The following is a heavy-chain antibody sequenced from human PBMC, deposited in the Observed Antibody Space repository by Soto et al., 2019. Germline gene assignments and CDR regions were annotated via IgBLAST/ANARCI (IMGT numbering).Heavy chain of an antibody. CDR1: GGTFSSYA. CDR3: ARDKVDYYDSSGL. D-gene: IGHD3-22*01. J-gene: IGHJ4*02. CDR2: IIPIFGTA. V-gene: IGHV1-69*06. Sequence: SVKVSCKASGGTFSSYAISWARQAPGQGLEWMGGIIPIFGTANYAQKFQGRVTITADKSTSTAYMELSSLRSEDTAVYYCARDKVDYYDSSGLWGQGTLVTVSS.